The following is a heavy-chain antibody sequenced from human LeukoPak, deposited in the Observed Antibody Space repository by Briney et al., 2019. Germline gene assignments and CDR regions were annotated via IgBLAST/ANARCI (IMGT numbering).Heavy chain of an antibody. CDR1: GGTFSSYA. D-gene: IGHD6-13*01. V-gene: IGHV1-69*04. J-gene: IGHJ3*02. Sequence: GASVKVSCKASGGTFSSYAISWVRQAPGQGLEWMGRIIPILGIANYAQKFRGRVTITADKSTSTAYMELSSLRSEDTAVYYCAGRRQQLAPEAFDIWGQGTMVTVSS. CDR3: AGRRQQLAPEAFDI. CDR2: IIPILGIA.